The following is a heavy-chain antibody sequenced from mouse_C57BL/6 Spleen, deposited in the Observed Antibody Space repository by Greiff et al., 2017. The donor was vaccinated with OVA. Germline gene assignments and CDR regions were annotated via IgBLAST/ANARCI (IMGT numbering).Heavy chain of an antibody. CDR1: GFTFSDYY. J-gene: IGHJ2*01. CDR2: INYDGSST. Sequence: DVHLVESEGGLVQPGSSMKLSCTASGFTFSDYYMAWVRQVPEKGLEWVANINYDGSSTYYLDSLKSRFIISRDNAKNILYLQMSSLKSEDTATYYCARDRGGRLVDYWGQGTTLTVSS. CDR3: ARDRGGRLVDY. V-gene: IGHV5-16*01. D-gene: IGHD1-1*02.